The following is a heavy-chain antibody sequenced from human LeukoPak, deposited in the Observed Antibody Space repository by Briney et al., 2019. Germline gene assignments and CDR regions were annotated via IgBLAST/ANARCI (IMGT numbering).Heavy chain of an antibody. Sequence: SETLSLTCTVSGGSISSGDYYWSWIRQPPGKGLEWIGYIYYSGSTYYNPSLKSRVTISVDTSKNQFSLKLSSVTAADTAVYYCARELRYFDWLLAHDAFDIWGQGTMVTVSS. CDR1: GGSISSGDYY. J-gene: IGHJ3*02. CDR3: ARELRYFDWLLAHDAFDI. CDR2: IYYSGST. D-gene: IGHD3-9*01. V-gene: IGHV4-30-4*01.